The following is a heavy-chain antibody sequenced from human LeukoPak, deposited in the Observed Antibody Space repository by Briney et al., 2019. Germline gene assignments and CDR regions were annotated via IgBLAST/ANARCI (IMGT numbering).Heavy chain of an antibody. J-gene: IGHJ4*02. CDR3: AREHGSGKIDFDY. CDR2: ISSSSSYI. D-gene: IGHD3-10*01. V-gene: IGHV3-21*01. Sequence: GESLRLSCAASGFTFSSYSMKWVRQAPGKGLEWVSSISSSSSYIYYADSVKSRFTISRDTAKNSLYLQMNSLRAEDTAVYYCAREHGSGKIDFDYWGQGTLVTVSS. CDR1: GFTFSSYS.